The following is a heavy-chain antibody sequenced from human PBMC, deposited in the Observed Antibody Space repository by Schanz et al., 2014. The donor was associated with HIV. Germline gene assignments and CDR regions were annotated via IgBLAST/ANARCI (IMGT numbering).Heavy chain of an antibody. J-gene: IGHJ4*02. CDR2: MNNDVSSR. D-gene: IGHD3-22*01. V-gene: IGHV3-74*01. CDR3: AREPSTYFYDTSGSGVDY. CDR1: GFSFSDYW. Sequence: EVQLVESGGGLVQPGGSLTLSCAASGFSFSDYWMHWVRQVPGKGLLWVSRMNNDVSSRLYADSVKGRFTISRDNAKNSLYLQMNSLRAEDTAVYYCAREPSTYFYDTSGSGVDYWGQGTLVTVSS.